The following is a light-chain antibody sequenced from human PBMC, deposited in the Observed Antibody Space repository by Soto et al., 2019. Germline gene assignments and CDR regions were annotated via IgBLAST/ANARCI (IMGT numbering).Light chain of an antibody. Sequence: EIVMTQSPATLSVSPGERATLSCRASQSVSSTLAWYQQKPGQAPRLLIYGASTRATDIPARFSGSGSGREFTLTISSLQSEDFAVYYCQEYYNWPRTFGQGTKVEIK. CDR2: GAS. CDR3: QEYYNWPRT. V-gene: IGKV3-15*01. CDR1: QSVSST. J-gene: IGKJ1*01.